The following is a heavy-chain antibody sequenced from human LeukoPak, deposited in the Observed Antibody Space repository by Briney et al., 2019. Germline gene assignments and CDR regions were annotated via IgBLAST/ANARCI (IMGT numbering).Heavy chain of an antibody. CDR2: LSYDGSNK. CDR1: GFTFSSYG. CDR3: AKDLGLYQLLFFFEY. V-gene: IGHV3-30*18. J-gene: IGHJ4*02. D-gene: IGHD2-2*01. Sequence: PGGSLGLSCAASGFTFSSYGMHWVRQAPGKGLEWVAVLSYDGSNKYYADSVKGRFTISRDNSKNTLHLQMNSLRAEDTAVYYCAKDLGLYQLLFFFEYWGQGTLVTVSS.